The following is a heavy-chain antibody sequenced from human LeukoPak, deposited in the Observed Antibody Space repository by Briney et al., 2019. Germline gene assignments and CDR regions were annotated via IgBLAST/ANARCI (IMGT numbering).Heavy chain of an antibody. J-gene: IGHJ4*02. CDR3: AKDSPTNMIVVVITTNYFDY. Sequence: ETLSLTCTVSGGSISSYYWSWVRQAPGKGLEWVSVISGSGGRTYYADSVKGRFTISRDNSKNTLYLQMNSLRAEDTAVYYCAKDSPTNMIVVVITTNYFDYWGQGTLVTVSS. V-gene: IGHV3-23*01. D-gene: IGHD3-22*01. CDR1: GGSISSYY. CDR2: ISGSGGRT.